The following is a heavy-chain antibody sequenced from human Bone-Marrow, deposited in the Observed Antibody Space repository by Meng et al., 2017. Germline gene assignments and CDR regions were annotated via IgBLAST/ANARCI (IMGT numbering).Heavy chain of an antibody. V-gene: IGHV3-7*04. Sequence: GESLKISCAASGFTFSSYWMSWVRQAPGKGLEWVANIKQDGSEKYYVDSVKGRFTISRDNAKNSLYLQMNSLRAEDTAVYYCARASGWYRSYYYYGMDVWGQGTLVTVSS. J-gene: IGHJ6*02. CDR3: ARASGWYRSYYYYGMDV. CDR1: GFTFSSYW. D-gene: IGHD6-19*01. CDR2: IKQDGSEK.